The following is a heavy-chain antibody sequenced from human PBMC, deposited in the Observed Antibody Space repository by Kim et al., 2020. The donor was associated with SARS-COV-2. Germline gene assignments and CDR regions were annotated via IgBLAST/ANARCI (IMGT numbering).Heavy chain of an antibody. D-gene: IGHD6-13*01. Sequence: DGTTSYAPKFQGRVTMTRDTSTSTLYMEVSSLRSEDTAIYYCARDRSSRDWGQGTLVTVSS. J-gene: IGHJ4*02. CDR2: DGTT. V-gene: IGHV1-46*01. CDR3: ARDRSSRD.